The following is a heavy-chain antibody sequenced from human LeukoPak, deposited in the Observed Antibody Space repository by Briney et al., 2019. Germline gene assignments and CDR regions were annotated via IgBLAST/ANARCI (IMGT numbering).Heavy chain of an antibody. CDR1: GGSFSGYY. V-gene: IGHV4-34*01. CDR3: ARGGLGATGEFDY. J-gene: IGHJ4*02. D-gene: IGHD3-16*01. Sequence: SETLSLTCAVYGGSFSGYYWSWIRQPPGKGLEWIGEINHSGSTNYNTSLKSRVTISVDTSKNQFSLKLSSVTAADTAVYYCARGGLGATGEFDYWGQGTLVTVSS. CDR2: INHSGST.